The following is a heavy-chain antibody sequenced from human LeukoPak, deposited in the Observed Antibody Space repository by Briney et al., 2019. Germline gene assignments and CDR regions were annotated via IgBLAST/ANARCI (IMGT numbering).Heavy chain of an antibody. CDR1: GFTFSSYG. V-gene: IGHV3-30*18. D-gene: IGHD6-13*01. CDR2: ISYDGSNK. J-gene: IGHJ4*02. CDR3: AKGRLGGSSSWDAFDY. Sequence: GFLRLSCAASGFTFSSYGMHWVGQAPGKGLEWVAVISYDGSNKYYADSVKGRFTISRDNSKNTLYLQMNSLRAEETAVYYWAKGRLGGSSSWDAFDYWGQGTLVTVSS.